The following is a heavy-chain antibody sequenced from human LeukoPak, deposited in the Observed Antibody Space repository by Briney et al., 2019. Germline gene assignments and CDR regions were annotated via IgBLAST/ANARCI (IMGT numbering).Heavy chain of an antibody. V-gene: IGHV3-7*05. CDR3: ARSGMAVAATPWD. J-gene: IGHJ1*01. CDR2: INQDGSEK. Sequence: GGSLRLSCAASGFTFSDFWMTWARQAPGRGLEGVAHINQDGSEKYSVDSVRGRFTISRDNVKNSLFLQINILRAEDTAVYYCARSGMAVAATPWDWGQGTLVTVSS. CDR1: GFTFSDFW. D-gene: IGHD6-19*01.